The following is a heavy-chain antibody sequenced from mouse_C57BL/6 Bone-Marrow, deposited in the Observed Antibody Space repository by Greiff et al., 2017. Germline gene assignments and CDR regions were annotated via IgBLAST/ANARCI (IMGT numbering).Heavy chain of an antibody. J-gene: IGHJ4*01. CDR1: GYTFTSYW. V-gene: IGHV1-59*01. D-gene: IGHD1-1*01. CDR2: IDPSDSYT. Sequence: QVQLKQPGAELVRPGTSVKLSCKASGYTFTSYWMHWVKQRPGQGLEWIGVIDPSDSYTNYNQKFKGKATLTVDTSSSTAYMQLSSLTSEDSAVYYCANPTLDDWGQGTSVTVSS. CDR3: ANPTLDD.